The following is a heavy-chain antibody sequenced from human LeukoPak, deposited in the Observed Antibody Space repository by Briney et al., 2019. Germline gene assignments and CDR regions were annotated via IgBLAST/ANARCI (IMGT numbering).Heavy chain of an antibody. Sequence: PGRSLRLSCAASGFTFDDYAMHWVRQAPGKGLEWVSGISWNSRSIGYADSVKGRFTISRDNAKNSLYLQMNSLRAEDTAVYYCARDRGDFFVVVMDGAFDIWGQGTMVTVSS. CDR2: ISWNSRSI. D-gene: IGHD2-21*01. CDR3: ARDRGDFFVVVMDGAFDI. CDR1: GFTFDDYA. V-gene: IGHV3-9*01. J-gene: IGHJ3*02.